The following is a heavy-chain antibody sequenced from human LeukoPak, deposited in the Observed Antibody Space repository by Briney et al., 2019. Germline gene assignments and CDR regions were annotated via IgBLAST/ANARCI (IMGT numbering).Heavy chain of an antibody. D-gene: IGHD1-26*01. Sequence: SKTLSLTCTVSGGSISSSSYYWGWIRQPPGKGLEWIGSIYYSGSTYYNPSLKSRVTISVDTSKNQFSLKLSSVTAADTAVYYCAQKWELHFDYWGQGTLVTVSS. CDR1: GGSISSSSYY. V-gene: IGHV4-39*01. CDR3: AQKWELHFDY. J-gene: IGHJ4*02. CDR2: IYYSGST.